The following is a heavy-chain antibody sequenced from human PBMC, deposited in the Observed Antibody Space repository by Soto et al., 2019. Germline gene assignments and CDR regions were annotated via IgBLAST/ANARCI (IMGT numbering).Heavy chain of an antibody. CDR2: ISSSGGGT. CDR1: GYIFSSYA. J-gene: IGHJ6*02. CDR3: ASARFLEWLWGHYYYSAMDV. Sequence: PGGSLRLSCAASGYIFSSYAMSWVRQAPGKGLEWVSVISSSGGGTYYADSVKGRFTISRDNSKNTVDLQMNSLRAEDTAVYYCASARFLEWLWGHYYYSAMDVWGQGTTVTVSS. V-gene: IGHV3-23*01. D-gene: IGHD3-3*01.